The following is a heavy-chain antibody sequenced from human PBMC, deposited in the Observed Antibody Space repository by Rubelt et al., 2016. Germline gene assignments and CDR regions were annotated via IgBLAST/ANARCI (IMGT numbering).Heavy chain of an antibody. CDR1: GYTFTGYY. Sequence: QVQLVQSGAEVKKPGASVKVSCKASGYTFTGYYMHWVRQAPGQGLEWVGRINPHSGGTNYAQNLKGRVTMTRDTSITTAYMELSRLRSDDTAVFYCARESSSGWYIDYWGQGTLVTVSS. J-gene: IGHJ4*02. CDR2: INPHSGGT. D-gene: IGHD6-19*01. V-gene: IGHV1-2*06. CDR3: ARESSSGWYIDY.